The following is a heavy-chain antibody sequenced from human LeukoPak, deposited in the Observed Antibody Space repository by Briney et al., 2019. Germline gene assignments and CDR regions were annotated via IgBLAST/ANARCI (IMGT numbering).Heavy chain of an antibody. J-gene: IGHJ4*02. D-gene: IGHD3-22*01. V-gene: IGHV3-30*18. Sequence: GGSLRLSCVVSGFTLSSDWMSWVRQAPGKGLEWVAVISYDGSNKYYADSVKGRFTISRDNSKNTLYLQMNSLRAEDTAVYYCAKPYYYDSSGYYYYFDYWGQGTLVTVSS. CDR3: AKPYYYDSSGYYYYFDY. CDR1: GFTLSSDW. CDR2: ISYDGSNK.